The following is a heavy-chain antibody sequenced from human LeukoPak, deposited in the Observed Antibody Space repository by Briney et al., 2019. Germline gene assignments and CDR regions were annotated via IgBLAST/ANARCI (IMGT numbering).Heavy chain of an antibody. CDR1: GFTVSSNY. V-gene: IGHV3-53*01. J-gene: IGHJ4*02. Sequence: PGGSLRLSCAASGFTVSSNYMSWVRQDPGKGLEWVSVIYSGGSTYYADSVKGRFTISRDNSKNTLYLQMNSLRAEDTAVYYCARYDSSGYYYYFDYWGQGTLVTVSS. CDR3: ARYDSSGYYYYFDY. CDR2: IYSGGST. D-gene: IGHD3-22*01.